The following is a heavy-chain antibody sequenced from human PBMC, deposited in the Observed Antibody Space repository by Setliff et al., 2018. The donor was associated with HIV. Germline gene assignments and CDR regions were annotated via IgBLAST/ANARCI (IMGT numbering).Heavy chain of an antibody. J-gene: IGHJ4*02. V-gene: IGHV3-53*01. Sequence: GGSLRLSCAASGFTVSRYYMSWVRQAPGKGLEWVSIIYSGGTTYYADSVKGRFTISRDNSKNTLYLQMNSLRVEDTAIYYCARAWAMQQLVPAYWGQGTLVTVSS. CDR2: IYSGGTT. D-gene: IGHD6-6*01. CDR1: GFTVSRYY. CDR3: ARAWAMQQLVPAY.